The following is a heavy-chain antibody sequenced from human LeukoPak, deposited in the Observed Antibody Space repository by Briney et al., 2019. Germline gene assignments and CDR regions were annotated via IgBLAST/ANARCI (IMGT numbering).Heavy chain of an antibody. Sequence: PSETLSLTCTVSGGSITSHYWSWIRQPAGKGLEWIGRIYINGSTNYNPSLKSRVTMSIDTSKKQFSLKLKSVTAADTAVYYCARGRGYYKDYWGRGTLVTVSS. CDR3: ARGRGYYKDY. CDR1: GGSITSHY. CDR2: IYINGST. V-gene: IGHV4-4*07. D-gene: IGHD3-22*01. J-gene: IGHJ4*02.